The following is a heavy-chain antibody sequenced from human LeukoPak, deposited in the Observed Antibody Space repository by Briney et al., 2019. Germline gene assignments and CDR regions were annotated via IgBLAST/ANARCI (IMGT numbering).Heavy chain of an antibody. CDR2: IYSGGST. Sequence: GGSLRLSCAASGFTVSSNYMSWVREAPGKGLEWVSIIYSGGSTFYADSVKGRFTISRDNSKNTLYLQMNSLRAEDTAVYYCARGGSYLSAFDIWGQGTMVTVSS. D-gene: IGHD1-26*01. J-gene: IGHJ3*02. CDR1: GFTVSSNY. V-gene: IGHV3-53*01. CDR3: ARGGSYLSAFDI.